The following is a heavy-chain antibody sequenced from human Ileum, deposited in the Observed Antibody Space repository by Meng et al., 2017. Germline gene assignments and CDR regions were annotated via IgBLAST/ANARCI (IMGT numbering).Heavy chain of an antibody. J-gene: IGHJ4*02. CDR2: INTNTGDP. CDR3: AREPRRFDH. Sequence: GSWCMNPGSSVKVSFKGPVYHFTNYGMNWVRQAPGQGLEWMGWINTNTGDPTYAQAFTGRFVFSLDTSVNTAYLQISSLKAEDTAIYYCAREPRRFDHWGQGTLVTVSS. V-gene: IGHV7-4-1*02. CDR1: VYHFTNYG.